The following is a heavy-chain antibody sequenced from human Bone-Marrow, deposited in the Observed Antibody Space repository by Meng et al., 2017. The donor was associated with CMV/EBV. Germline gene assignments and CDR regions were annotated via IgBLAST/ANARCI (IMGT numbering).Heavy chain of an antibody. V-gene: IGHV3-53*01. J-gene: IGHJ6*02. CDR1: GFTVSSNY. CDR2: IYSGGST. D-gene: IGHD6-19*01. CDR3: ARTDGWGSGWPQNYYYYGMDV. Sequence: GESLKISCAASGFTVSSNYMSWVRQAPGKGLEWVSVIYSGGSTYYADSVKGRFTISRDNSKNTLYLQMNSLRAEDTAVYYCARTDGWGSGWPQNYYYYGMDVCGQGTTVTVSS.